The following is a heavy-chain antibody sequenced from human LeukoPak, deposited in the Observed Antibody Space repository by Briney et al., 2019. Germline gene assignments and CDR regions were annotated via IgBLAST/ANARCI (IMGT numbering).Heavy chain of an antibody. Sequence: SETLSLTGTVSGGSISSDYWSWIRQAPGKGLEWIGYIYYSGRTYYNPSLKSRITISVDTSKNQFSLKLSSVTAADTAVYYCARGFYSPHYWGQGTLVSVSS. D-gene: IGHD4-11*01. V-gene: IGHV4-59*01. CDR2: IYYSGRT. J-gene: IGHJ4*02. CDR3: ARGFYSPHY. CDR1: GGSISSDY.